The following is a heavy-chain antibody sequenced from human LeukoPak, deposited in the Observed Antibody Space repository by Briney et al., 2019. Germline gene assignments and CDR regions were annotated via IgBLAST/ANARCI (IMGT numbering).Heavy chain of an antibody. CDR1: GYTFTGYY. V-gene: IGHV1-2*02. CDR2: INPNSGGT. D-gene: IGHD2-2*01. J-gene: IGHJ4*02. CDR3: ATLPDIVVVPAAALG. Sequence: ASVKVSCKASGYTFTGYYMHWVRQAPGQGLEWMGWINPNSGGTIYAQKFQGRVTMTEDTSTDTAYMELSSLRSEDTAVYYCATLPDIVVVPAAALGWGQGTLVTVSS.